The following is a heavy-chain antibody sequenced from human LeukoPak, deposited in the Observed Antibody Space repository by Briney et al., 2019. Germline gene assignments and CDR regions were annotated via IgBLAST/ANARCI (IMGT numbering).Heavy chain of an antibody. D-gene: IGHD2/OR15-2a*01. J-gene: IGHJ3*02. CDR2: IFYSGRT. Sequence: PSETLSLTCTVSGGSISSDHWNWIRQPPGKGLEWIGCIFYSGRTYYNPSLKSRVTISVDMSKSQFSLRLTSVTAADTAVYYCARKNDFDIWGQGKLVTVSS. CDR1: GGSISSDH. CDR3: ARKNDFDI. V-gene: IGHV4-59*01.